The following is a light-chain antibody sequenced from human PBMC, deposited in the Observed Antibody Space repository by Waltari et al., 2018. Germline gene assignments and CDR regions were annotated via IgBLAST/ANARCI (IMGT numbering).Light chain of an antibody. J-gene: IGKJ5*01. CDR3: QQYGKSPIT. Sequence: VLTQSPGTLSLSPGETVTLTCRASQSVGSTSTACYQQKPGQAPRLLIYGSSRRAPGVPDRFSARGSGTDFALTITSLDPEDFAVYLCQQYGKSPITFGQGTRLEVK. V-gene: IGKV3-20*01. CDR1: QSVGSTS. CDR2: GSS.